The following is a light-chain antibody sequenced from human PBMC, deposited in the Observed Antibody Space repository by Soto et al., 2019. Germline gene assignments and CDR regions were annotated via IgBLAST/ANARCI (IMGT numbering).Light chain of an antibody. CDR2: DVS. CDR1: GSDVGAYNY. Sequence: QSALTQPASVSGSPGQSITISCTGTGSDVGAYNYVSWYQQHPDNAPTLMIYDVSDRPSGVSNRFYGSKSGNTASLTISGLQAEDEADYYCTSFTSSSTLYVFGAGTKLTVL. CDR3: TSFTSSSTLYV. J-gene: IGLJ1*01. V-gene: IGLV2-14*01.